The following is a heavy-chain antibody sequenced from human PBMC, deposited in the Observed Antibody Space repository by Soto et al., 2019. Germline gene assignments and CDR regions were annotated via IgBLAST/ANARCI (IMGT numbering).Heavy chain of an antibody. D-gene: IGHD3-9*01. J-gene: IGHJ4*02. V-gene: IGHV1-46*01. CDR3: ARGDNILTGYYKASFDY. Sequence: QVQLVQSGAEVKKPGASVKVSCKASGYTFTRYYIHWVRQAPGQGLEWMGMINPSGGSTSYAQKFQGRVTMTRDTSTSTVYMELSSLRSEDTAVYYCARGDNILTGYYKASFDYWGQGTLVTVSS. CDR1: GYTFTRYY. CDR2: INPSGGST.